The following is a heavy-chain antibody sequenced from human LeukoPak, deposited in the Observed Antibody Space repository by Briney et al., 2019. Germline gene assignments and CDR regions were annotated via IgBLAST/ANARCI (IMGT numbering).Heavy chain of an antibody. J-gene: IGHJ6*02. CDR3: ARDFWSAAAGYMTYYYYYGMDV. CDR2: ISYDGSNK. D-gene: IGHD6-13*01. CDR1: GFTFGSYA. Sequence: PGRSLRLSCAASGFTFGSYAMHWVRQAPGKGLEWVAVISYDGSNKYYADSVKGRFTISRDNSKNTLYLQMNSLRAEDTAVYYCARDFWSAAAGYMTYYYYYGMDVWGQGTTVTVSS. V-gene: IGHV3-30-3*01.